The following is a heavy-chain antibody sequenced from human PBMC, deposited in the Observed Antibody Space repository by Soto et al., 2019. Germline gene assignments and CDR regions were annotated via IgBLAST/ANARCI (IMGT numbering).Heavy chain of an antibody. CDR1: GFSFDDYT. Sequence: GGSLRLACAASGFSFDDYTMHWVRQAPGKGLEWVSLISWDGGSTYYADSVKGRFTISRDNSKDSLYLQMNSLRTEDTALYYCAKVLMGYSGYADYGMDVWGQGTTLTVSS. V-gene: IGHV3-43*01. CDR3: AKVLMGYSGYADYGMDV. CDR2: ISWDGGST. J-gene: IGHJ6*01. D-gene: IGHD5-12*01.